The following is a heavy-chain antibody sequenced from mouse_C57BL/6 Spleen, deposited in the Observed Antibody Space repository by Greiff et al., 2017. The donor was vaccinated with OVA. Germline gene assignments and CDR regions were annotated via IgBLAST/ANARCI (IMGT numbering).Heavy chain of an antibody. Sequence: VHLVESGAELVRPGASVKLSCKASGYTFTDYYINWVKQRPGQGLEWIARIYPGSGNTYYNEKFKCKATLTAEKSSSTAYMQLSSLTSEDSAVYFCARLSSYGFAYWGQGTLVTVSA. D-gene: IGHD1-1*01. CDR1: GYTFTDYY. J-gene: IGHJ3*01. CDR2: IYPGSGNT. CDR3: ARLSSYGFAY. V-gene: IGHV1-76*01.